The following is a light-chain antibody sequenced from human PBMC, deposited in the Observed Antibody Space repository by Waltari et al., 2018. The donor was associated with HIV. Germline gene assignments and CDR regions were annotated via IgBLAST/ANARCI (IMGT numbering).Light chain of an antibody. CDR3: NSYISGSTVV. J-gene: IGLJ3*02. CDR1: TTDVGTYNY. Sequence: SALTQPTYVSGSPGQSITISCTRTTTDVGTYNYVSWYQQHPGKAPKLMIYDVTDRPAGVANRFSVSKSGKTAYLTISGLQPEDEADYDCNSYISGSTVVFGGGTKLAVL. CDR2: DVT. V-gene: IGLV2-14*03.